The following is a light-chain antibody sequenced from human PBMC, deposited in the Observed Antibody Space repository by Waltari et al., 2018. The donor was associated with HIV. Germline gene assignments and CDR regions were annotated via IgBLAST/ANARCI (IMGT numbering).Light chain of an antibody. CDR2: EAN. CDR3: QSYDNNNVI. CDR1: SGNIATNY. Sequence: FVLTQPHSVSESPGKTVTISCTRNSGNIATNYVQWYHKRPGSSPTTVIYEANQGPSGFHDRFSGSIDSTCNSAALTVCGRDADDEADYYCQSYDNNNVIFGGGTRLTVL. V-gene: IGLV6-57*01. J-gene: IGLJ2*01.